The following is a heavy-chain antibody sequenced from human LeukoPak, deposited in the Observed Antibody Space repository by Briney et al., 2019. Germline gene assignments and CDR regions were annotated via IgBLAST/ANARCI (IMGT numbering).Heavy chain of an antibody. J-gene: IGHJ3*02. CDR2: ISAYNGNT. V-gene: IGHV1-18*01. D-gene: IGHD1-26*01. CDR1: GYTFTSYG. CDR3: ARDHDSGGATEGAFDI. Sequence: GASVKVSCKASGYTFTSYGISWVRQAPGQGLEWMGWISAYNGNTNYAQKLQGRVTMTTDTSTSTAYMELRSLRSDDTAVYYCARDHDSGGATEGAFDIWGQGTMVTVSS.